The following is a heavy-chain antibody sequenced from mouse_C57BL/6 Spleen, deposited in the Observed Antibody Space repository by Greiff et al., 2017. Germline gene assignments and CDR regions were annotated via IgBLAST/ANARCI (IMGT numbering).Heavy chain of an antibody. Sequence: VQLQQSGAELVRPGASVKLSCTASGFNIKDDYMHWVKQRPEQGLEWIGWIDPENGDTEYASKFQGKATITADTSSNTAYLQLSSLTSEDTAVYYCTTGYYGSRAAFAYWGQGTLVTVSA. V-gene: IGHV14-4*01. CDR3: TTGYYGSRAAFAY. D-gene: IGHD1-1*01. CDR1: GFNIKDDY. J-gene: IGHJ3*01. CDR2: IDPENGDT.